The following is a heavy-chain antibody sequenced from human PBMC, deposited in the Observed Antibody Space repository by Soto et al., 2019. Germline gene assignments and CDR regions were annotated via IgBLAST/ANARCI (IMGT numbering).Heavy chain of an antibody. CDR2: IWYDGSNK. J-gene: IGHJ6*02. CDR1: GFTFSSYG. V-gene: IGHV3-33*01. D-gene: IGHD5-12*01. CDR3: ARGSGYDKNYYYYGMDV. Sequence: GGSLRLSCAASGFTFSSYGMHWVRQAPGKGLEWVAVIWYDGSNKYYADSVKGRFTISRDNSKNTLYLQMNSLRAEDTAVYYCARGSGYDKNYYYYGMDVWGQGTTVTVSS.